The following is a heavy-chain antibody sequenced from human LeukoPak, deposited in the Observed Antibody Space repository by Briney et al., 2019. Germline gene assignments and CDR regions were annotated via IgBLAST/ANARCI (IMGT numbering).Heavy chain of an antibody. CDR2: INSDGSST. V-gene: IGHV3-74*01. CDR3: ARSLTDGYSSSWYRNWYFDL. J-gene: IGHJ2*01. CDR1: GFTFSSYS. D-gene: IGHD6-13*01. Sequence: GGSLRLSCAASGFTFSSYSMSWVRQAPGKGLVWVSRINSDGSSTSYGDSVKGRFTISRDNAKNTLYLQMNSLRAEDTAVYYCARSLTDGYSSSWYRNWYFDLWGRSTLVTVSS.